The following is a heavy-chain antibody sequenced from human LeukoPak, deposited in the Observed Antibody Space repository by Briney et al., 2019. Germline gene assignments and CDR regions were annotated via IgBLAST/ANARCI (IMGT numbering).Heavy chain of an antibody. CDR1: GFTFSSYG. V-gene: IGHV3-30*02. CDR3: AKGKGVRGVIRV. J-gene: IGHJ4*02. CDR2: IWHDGSNK. Sequence: GGSLRLSCGASGFTFSSYGMHWVRQAPGKGLEWVAFIWHDGSNKYYGDSVKGRFTISRDNSKNTLYLQMNSLRAEDTAVYYCAKGKGVRGVIRVWGQGTLVTVSS. D-gene: IGHD3-10*01.